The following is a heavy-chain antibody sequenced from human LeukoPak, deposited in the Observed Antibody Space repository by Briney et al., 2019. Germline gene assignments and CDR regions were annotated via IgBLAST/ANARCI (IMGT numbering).Heavy chain of an antibody. V-gene: IGHV1-69*13. CDR1: GGTFSSYA. CDR3: ASRSFIVAAGTFDI. Sequence: ASVKVSCKASGGTFSSYAISWVRQASGQGLEWMGGIIPIFGTANYAQKFQGRVTITADESTSTAYMELSSLRSEDTAVYYCASRSFIVAAGTFDIWGQGTMVTVSS. D-gene: IGHD5-12*01. J-gene: IGHJ3*02. CDR2: IIPIFGTA.